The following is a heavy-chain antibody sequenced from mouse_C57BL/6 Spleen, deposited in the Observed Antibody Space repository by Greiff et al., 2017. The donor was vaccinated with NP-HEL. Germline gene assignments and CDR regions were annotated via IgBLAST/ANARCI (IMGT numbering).Heavy chain of an antibody. CDR2: INPGSGGT. D-gene: IGHD2-1*01. V-gene: IGHV1-54*01. CDR3: ARRRIYRSNYYAMDY. Sequence: QVQLKESGAELVRPGTSVKVSCKASGYAFTNYLIEWVKQRPGQGLEWIGVINPGSGGTNYNEKFEGKATLTADKSSSTAYMQLSSLTSEDSAVYFCARRRIYRSNYYAMDYWGQGTSVTVSS. CDR1: GYAFTNYL. J-gene: IGHJ4*01.